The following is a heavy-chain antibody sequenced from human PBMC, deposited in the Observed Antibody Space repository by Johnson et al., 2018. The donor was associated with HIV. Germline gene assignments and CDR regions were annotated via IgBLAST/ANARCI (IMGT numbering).Heavy chain of an antibody. D-gene: IGHD2-21*02. V-gene: IGHV3-30*04. CDR3: AKGWEGVTSGDAFDI. Sequence: QVQLVESGGGVVQPGRSLRLSCAASGFTFSSYAMHWVRQAPGKGLEWVAVISYDGSNKYYADSVKARFTISRDRSENTLYLQMNSLRAEDTAVYYCAKGWEGVTSGDAFDIWGQETMVTVSS. CDR2: ISYDGSNK. J-gene: IGHJ3*02. CDR1: GFTFSSYA.